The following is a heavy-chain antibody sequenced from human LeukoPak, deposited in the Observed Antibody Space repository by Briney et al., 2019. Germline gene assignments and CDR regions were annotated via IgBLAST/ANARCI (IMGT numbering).Heavy chain of an antibody. CDR1: GFTFSNAW. V-gene: IGHV3-15*01. Sequence: GGSLRLSCAASGFTFSNAWMSWVRQAPGKGLEWVGRIKSKTDGGTTDYAAPVKGRFTISRGDSKNTLYLQMNSLKTEDTAVYYCTTERVCSSTSCPWDAFDIWGQGTMVTVSS. CDR3: TTERVCSSTSCPWDAFDI. D-gene: IGHD2-2*01. CDR2: IKSKTDGGTT. J-gene: IGHJ3*02.